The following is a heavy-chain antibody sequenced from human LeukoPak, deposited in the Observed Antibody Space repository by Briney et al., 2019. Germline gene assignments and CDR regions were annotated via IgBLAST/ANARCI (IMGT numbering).Heavy chain of an antibody. CDR3: AMRRGYSSFDP. D-gene: IGHD5-18*01. J-gene: IGHJ5*02. Sequence: SETLSLTCAVYGGSFSGYYWSWIRQPPGKGLEWIGEINHSGSTNYNPSLKSRVTISVDTSKNQFSLKLSSVTAADTAVYYCAMRRGYSSFDPWGQGTLVTVSS. CDR2: INHSGST. CDR1: GGSFSGYY. V-gene: IGHV4-34*01.